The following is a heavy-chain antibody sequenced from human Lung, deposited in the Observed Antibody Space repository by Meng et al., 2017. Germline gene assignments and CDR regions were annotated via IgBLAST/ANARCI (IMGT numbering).Heavy chain of an antibody. V-gene: IGHV4-39*01. Sequence: QLQLQESGPGLVKPSETLSLTCTVSGGSISSSSNYWDWIRQPPGKRLEWIGSIYYSGATYYNPSLKSRVTMSVDTSKNQFSLRLSSVTAADTAVFYCARRVHDGRHYHYFDYWGQGALSPSPQ. CDR2: IYYSGAT. CDR1: GGSISSSSNY. D-gene: IGHD3-16*01. CDR3: ARRVHDGRHYHYFDY. J-gene: IGHJ4*02.